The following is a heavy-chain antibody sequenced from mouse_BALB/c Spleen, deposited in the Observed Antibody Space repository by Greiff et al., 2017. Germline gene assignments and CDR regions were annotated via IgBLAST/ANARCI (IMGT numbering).Heavy chain of an antibody. V-gene: IGHV3-6*02. CDR3: ARGGYYYFDY. D-gene: IGHD2-3*01. Sequence: VQLKQSGPGLVKPSQSLSLTCSVTCYSITSGYYWNWIRQFPGNKLEWMGYISYDGSNNYNPSLKNRISITRDTSKNQFFLKLNSVTTEDTATYYCARGGYYYFDYWGQGTTLTVSS. J-gene: IGHJ2*01. CDR1: CYSITSGYY. CDR2: ISYDGSN.